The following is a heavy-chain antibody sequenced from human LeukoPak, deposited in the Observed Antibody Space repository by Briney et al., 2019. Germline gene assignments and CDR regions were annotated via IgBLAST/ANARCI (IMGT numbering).Heavy chain of an antibody. J-gene: IGHJ4*02. Sequence: GGSLRLSCAASGFTFNTFNMKWVRQAPGKGLEWVSSITSGGDYIYYADSVKGRFTASRDNAKNSLSLQLNSLRVEDTAVYYCARGHYDVLAASYKWTPDYWGQGTLVTVS. CDR3: ARGHYDVLAASYKWTPDY. D-gene: IGHD3-9*01. CDR1: GFTFNTFN. CDR2: ITSGGDYI. V-gene: IGHV3-21*01.